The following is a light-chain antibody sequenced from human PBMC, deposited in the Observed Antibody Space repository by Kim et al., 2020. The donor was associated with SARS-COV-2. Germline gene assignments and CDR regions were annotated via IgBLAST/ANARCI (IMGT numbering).Light chain of an antibody. CDR3: KNYDNWPPYT. CDR2: GAS. Sequence: GERAKRDRRDRQRVGRKSAWVQQKLGQDTRLLSYGASTRATDTQPRFSGSGSETEFTLTITSLQSEDFAVYFCKNYDNWPPYTCGQGTKLEI. J-gene: IGKJ2*01. V-gene: IGKV3-15*01. CDR1: QRVGRK.